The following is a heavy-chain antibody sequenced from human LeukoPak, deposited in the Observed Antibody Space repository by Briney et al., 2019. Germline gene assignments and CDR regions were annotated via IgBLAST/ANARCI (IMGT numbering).Heavy chain of an antibody. Sequence: GGSLRLSCAASGFTFSSYAMSWVRQAPGKGLEWVSTISGSGGSTYYADSVKGRLTISRDNSKNTLYLQVNSLGAEDTALYYCAKPGYSSSWYRNLDYWGQGTLVTVSS. CDR2: ISGSGGST. D-gene: IGHD6-13*01. CDR1: GFTFSSYA. CDR3: AKPGYSSSWYRNLDY. V-gene: IGHV3-23*01. J-gene: IGHJ4*02.